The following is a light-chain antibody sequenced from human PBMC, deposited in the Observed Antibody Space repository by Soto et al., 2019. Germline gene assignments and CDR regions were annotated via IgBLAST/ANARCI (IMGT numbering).Light chain of an antibody. CDR1: HNIGNW. Sequence: DIQMTQSPSTLSASVGDRVTITCRASHNIGNWLAWYQQKPGKAPKLLIYKASSLASGVPSRFSGSGSGAEFTLTISSLQPDDFATYYCQQSNSYRYTFGQGTKLEIK. CDR3: QQSNSYRYT. J-gene: IGKJ2*01. V-gene: IGKV1-5*03. CDR2: KAS.